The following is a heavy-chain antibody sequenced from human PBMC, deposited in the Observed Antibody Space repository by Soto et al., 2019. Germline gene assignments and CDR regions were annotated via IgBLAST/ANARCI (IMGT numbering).Heavy chain of an antibody. CDR1: GFTFSSYA. J-gene: IGHJ4*01. D-gene: IGHD3-22*01. Sequence: EVQMLESGGGLVQPGGSLRLSCAASGFTFSSYAMTWVRQAPGKGLEWVSAISGSGGNTYYADSVKGRFTMSRDNSKKTLCFQRNSLRVEDSAIYYCAKRDDSVGSRGAPFDCWGPGTLVTVSS. CDR2: ISGSGGNT. V-gene: IGHV3-23*01. CDR3: AKRDDSVGSRGAPFDC.